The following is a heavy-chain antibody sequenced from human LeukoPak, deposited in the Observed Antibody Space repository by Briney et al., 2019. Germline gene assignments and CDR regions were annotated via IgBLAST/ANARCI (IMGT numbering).Heavy chain of an antibody. D-gene: IGHD3-3*01. CDR3: SGDEAEGKVFGVSIWGSFDY. Sequence: GGSLRLSCTTSGFTFGDYAVSWVRQAPGKGLEWVGFIRSKASGGTTEFAASVKGRFSISRDDSKSIAYLQMNSLKTEDTAVYYCSGDEAEGKVFGVSIWGSFDYWGQGTLVTVSS. CDR1: GFTFGDYA. CDR2: IRSKASGGTT. V-gene: IGHV3-49*04. J-gene: IGHJ4*02.